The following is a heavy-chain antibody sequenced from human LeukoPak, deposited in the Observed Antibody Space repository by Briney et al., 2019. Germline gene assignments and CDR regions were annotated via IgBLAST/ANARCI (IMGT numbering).Heavy chain of an antibody. V-gene: IGHV1-18*01. J-gene: IGHJ4*02. CDR2: ISAYNGNT. CDR1: GYTFTSYG. CDR3: ARDDSSGSRPYYFDY. Sequence: ASVKVSCKASGYTFTSYGISWVRQAPGQGLEWMGWISAYNGNTNYTQKLQGRVTMTTDTSTSTAYMELMSLRSDDTAVYYCARDDSSGSRPYYFDYWGQGTLVTVSS. D-gene: IGHD3-22*01.